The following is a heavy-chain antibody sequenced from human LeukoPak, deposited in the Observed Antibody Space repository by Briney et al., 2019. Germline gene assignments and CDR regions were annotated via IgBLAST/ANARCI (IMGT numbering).Heavy chain of an antibody. CDR2: IISSGTTR. Sequence: PGGSLRLSCAASGFMFSNYVISWVRQAPGKGLEWLTAIISSGTTRYYAESVKGRFTISRDNSNNTVFLEINSLRVEDTAVYYCAKSLTIWSSGSLDHWGQGTLVTVSS. V-gene: IGHV3-23*01. CDR3: AKSLTIWSSGSLDH. J-gene: IGHJ4*02. D-gene: IGHD3-22*01. CDR1: GFMFSNYV.